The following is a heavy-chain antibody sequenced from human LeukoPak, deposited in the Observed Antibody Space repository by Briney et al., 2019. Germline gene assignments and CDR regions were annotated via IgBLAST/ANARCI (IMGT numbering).Heavy chain of an antibody. Sequence: GESLKISCKGSGYRFFTHWIGWVRQMPGKGLELMGIIYPDGSDSRYSPSFQGQVTISADKSISTAYLQWSSLKASDTAMYYCASTPVDIVVVPAANDAFDIWGQGTMVTVSS. CDR1: GYRFFTHW. V-gene: IGHV5-51*01. J-gene: IGHJ3*02. D-gene: IGHD2-2*01. CDR3: ASTPVDIVVVPAANDAFDI. CDR2: IYPDGSDS.